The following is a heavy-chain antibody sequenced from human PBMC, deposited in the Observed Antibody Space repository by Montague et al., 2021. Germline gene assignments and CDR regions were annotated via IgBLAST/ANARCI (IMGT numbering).Heavy chain of an antibody. Sequence: SETLSLTCSVSGASISDYYWSWIRQPPGKGLEWIEYIYYSRRTNYNPSLKSRVTISVDTSKNQFSLKLSSVTAADTAFYYCAVTNPYYYYGMVVWGQGTTVTVSS. D-gene: IGHD1-14*01. J-gene: IGHJ6*02. CDR1: GASISDYY. V-gene: IGHV4-59*01. CDR3: AVTNPYYYYGMVV. CDR2: IYYSRRT.